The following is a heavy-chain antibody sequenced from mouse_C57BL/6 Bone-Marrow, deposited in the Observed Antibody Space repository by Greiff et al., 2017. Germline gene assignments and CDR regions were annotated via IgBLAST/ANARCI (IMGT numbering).Heavy chain of an antibody. CDR2: IYPRSGTT. CDR1: GYTFTSSG. D-gene: IGHD1-1*01. Sequence: QVQLQQSGAELARPSASVTLSCKASGYTFTSSGISWVQQRPGQGLEWIGEIYPRSGTTYYNEMFKGQATLTADKVSSTRYMELRSLTSEDSAVYFCARIPLYYYGGYYAMDYWGQGTSVTVSS. CDR3: ARIPLYYYGGYYAMDY. V-gene: IGHV1-81*01. J-gene: IGHJ4*01.